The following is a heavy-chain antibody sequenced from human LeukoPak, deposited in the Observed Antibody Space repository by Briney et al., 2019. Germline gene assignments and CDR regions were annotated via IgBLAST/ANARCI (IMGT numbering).Heavy chain of an antibody. Sequence: PSETLSLTCTVSGGSISSGSYYWSWIRQPAGKGLEWIGRIYTSGSTNYNPSPKSRVTMSVDTSKNQFSLKLSSVTAADTAVYYCAREFGYLDVWGKGATVTISS. CDR2: IYTSGST. J-gene: IGHJ6*03. CDR1: GGSISSGSYY. CDR3: AREFGYLDV. D-gene: IGHD3-10*01. V-gene: IGHV4-61*02.